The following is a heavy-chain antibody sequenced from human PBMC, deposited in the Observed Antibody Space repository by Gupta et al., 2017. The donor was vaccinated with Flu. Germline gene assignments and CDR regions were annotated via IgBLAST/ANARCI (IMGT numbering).Heavy chain of an antibody. CDR2: INHSGST. D-gene: IGHD6-19*01. V-gene: IGHV4-34*01. CDR1: GGSFSGYY. CDR3: ARVEKKRIAVAGIDKQPHVMFDY. J-gene: IGHJ4*02. Sequence: QVQLQQWGAGLLKPSETLSLTCAVYGGSFSGYYWSWIRQPPGKGLWWIGEINHSGSTNYNPSLKSRVTISVDTSKNQFSLKLSSVTAADTAVYYCARVEKKRIAVAGIDKQPHVMFDYWGQGTLVTVSS.